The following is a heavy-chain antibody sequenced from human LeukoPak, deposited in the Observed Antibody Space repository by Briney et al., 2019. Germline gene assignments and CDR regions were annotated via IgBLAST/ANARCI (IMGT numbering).Heavy chain of an antibody. CDR2: IKQDVSEK. Sequence: VGSLRLSPAASGFTFSSYWMSWVRRAPRTRRGGVASIKQDVSEKCYVDSVKGRFTISRDNAKNSLYLQVNSLRADDTAVYYCARTQYCVNGVCQKTAYYFDYWGQGTLVTVSS. J-gene: IGHJ4*02. V-gene: IGHV3-7*01. D-gene: IGHD2-8*01. CDR3: ARTQYCVNGVCQKTAYYFDY. CDR1: GFTFSSYW.